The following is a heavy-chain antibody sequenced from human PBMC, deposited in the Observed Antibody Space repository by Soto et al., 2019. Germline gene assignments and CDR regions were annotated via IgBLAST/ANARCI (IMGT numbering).Heavy chain of an antibody. D-gene: IGHD1-26*01. Sequence: EVQLLESGGGLVQPGGSLRLSCAASGFTFSSYAMRWVRQAPVKGLEWVSAISGSGGSTYYADSVKGRFTISRDNSKIRLYLQMNSLRAEDAAVYYCARRGSGSYYDYWGQGTLVTVSS. CDR2: ISGSGGST. CDR3: ARRGSGSYYDY. CDR1: GFTFSSYA. V-gene: IGHV3-23*01. J-gene: IGHJ4*02.